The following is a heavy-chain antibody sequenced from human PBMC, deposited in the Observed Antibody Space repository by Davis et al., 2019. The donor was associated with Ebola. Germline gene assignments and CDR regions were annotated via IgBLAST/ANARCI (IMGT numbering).Heavy chain of an antibody. V-gene: IGHV1-69*06. CDR1: GGTFSSYA. J-gene: IGHJ5*02. D-gene: IGHD6-19*01. CDR3: ARAPWQWPDHP. CDR2: IIPIFGTA. Sequence: AASVKVSCKASGGTFSSYAISWVRQAPGQGLEWMGGIIPIFGTANYAQKFQGRVTITADKSTSTAYMELRSLRSDDTAVYYCARAPWQWPDHPWGQGTLVTVSS.